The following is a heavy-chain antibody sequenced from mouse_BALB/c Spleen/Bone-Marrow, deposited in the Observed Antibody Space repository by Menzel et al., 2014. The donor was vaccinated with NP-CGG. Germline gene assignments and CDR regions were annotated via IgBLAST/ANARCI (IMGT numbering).Heavy chain of an antibody. Sequence: EVQGVESGGGLVKSRGSLKLSCAASGFSFNSYGMSWVRQTPEKRLEWVATISGGGSYTFYPDSVKGRFTISRDNAKNNLYLQLSSLRSEDTALYYCARHAYYDQTEVSFVYWGQGTLITVSA. CDR2: ISGGGSYT. CDR1: GFSFNSYG. CDR3: ARHAYYDQTEVSFVY. D-gene: IGHD2-4*01. J-gene: IGHJ3*01. V-gene: IGHV5-9-2*01.